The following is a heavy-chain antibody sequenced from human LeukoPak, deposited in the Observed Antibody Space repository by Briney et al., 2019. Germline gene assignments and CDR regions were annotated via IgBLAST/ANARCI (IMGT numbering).Heavy chain of an antibody. CDR3: AREGNPYGSGSYYNY. CDR2: ISGSGGTT. V-gene: IGHV3-23*01. Sequence: GGPLRLSCAASGFTFSTYAMSWVRQAPGKGLEWVSAISGSGGTTYNADSVKGRFTISRDNSKSTLYLQMNSLRAEDTAVYYCAREGNPYGSGSYYNYWGQGTLVTVSS. J-gene: IGHJ4*02. D-gene: IGHD3-10*01. CDR1: GFTFSTYA.